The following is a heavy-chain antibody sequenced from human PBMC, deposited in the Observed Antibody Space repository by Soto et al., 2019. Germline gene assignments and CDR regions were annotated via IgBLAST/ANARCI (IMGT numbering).Heavy chain of an antibody. V-gene: IGHV4-30-4*01. D-gene: IGHD5-18*01. CDR3: AAELTGYSYGPGEVY. Sequence: QVQLQESGPGLVKPSQTLSLTCTVSGGSISSGDYYWSWIRQPPGKGLEWIGYISNSGSTYYNPSLKSRITMSVDTSNNQFSLVLSSATAADTAVYYCAAELTGYSYGPGEVYWGQGTLVTVSS. CDR1: GGSISSGDYY. CDR2: ISNSGST. J-gene: IGHJ4*02.